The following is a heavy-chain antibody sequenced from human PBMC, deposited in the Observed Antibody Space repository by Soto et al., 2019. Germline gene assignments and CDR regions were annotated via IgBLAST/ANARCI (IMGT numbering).Heavy chain of an antibody. CDR2: IKSKDDDTTT. CDR1: GFTFSNAW. V-gene: IGHV3-15*01. Sequence: GRSLRPSWASAGFTFSNAWNSLVSHPPEKVLEWVGGIKSKDDDTTTDYDAHVKGSLTMYRDDSKNKLYLKMNRLKDEDIAVYYCTRDLVPHIRFGEFEHWGQGTLVTVSS. J-gene: IGHJ4*02. D-gene: IGHD3-10*01. CDR3: TRDLVPHIRFGEFEH.